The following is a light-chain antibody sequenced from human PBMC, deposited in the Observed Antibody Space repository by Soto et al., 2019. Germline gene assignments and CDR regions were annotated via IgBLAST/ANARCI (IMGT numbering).Light chain of an antibody. CDR1: SADLGGYNY. Sequence: QSALTQPPSASGSPGQSVTISCTGISADLGGYNYVSWYQQHPGKAPRLIIYEFTKWPSGVPDRFSGSNSANTASLTVSGLQAEDEADYYCGSYTDTNTGLFGGGTQLTVL. CDR3: GSYTDTNTGL. J-gene: IGLJ2*01. CDR2: EFT. V-gene: IGLV2-8*01.